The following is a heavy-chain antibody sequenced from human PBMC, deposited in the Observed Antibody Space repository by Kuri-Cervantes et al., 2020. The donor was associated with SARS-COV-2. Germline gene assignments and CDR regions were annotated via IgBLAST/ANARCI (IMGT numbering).Heavy chain of an antibody. CDR2: INPNSGGT. D-gene: IGHD4-11*01. CDR1: GYTFTGRY. Sequence: ASVKVSCKASGYTFTGRYIYWVRQAPGQGLEWMGWINPNSGGTNYAQKFQGRVTMTRDTSISTAYMELSRLRSDDTAVYYCASNSNYWYYGMDVWGQGTTVTVSS. J-gene: IGHJ6*02. V-gene: IGHV1-2*02. CDR3: ASNSNYWYYGMDV.